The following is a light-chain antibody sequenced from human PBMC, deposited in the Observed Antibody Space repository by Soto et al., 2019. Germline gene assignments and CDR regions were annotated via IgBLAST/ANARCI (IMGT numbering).Light chain of an antibody. CDR1: QSISSW. V-gene: IGKV1-5*03. Sequence: DIQMTQSPSTLSASVGDRVTITCRASQSISSWLGWYQQKPGKAPKLLIYKASSLESGVPSRFSGSGSGTEFTLTISSLQPDDFATYYCQQDNSYPLTFGGGTKVEIK. CDR2: KAS. J-gene: IGKJ4*01. CDR3: QQDNSYPLT.